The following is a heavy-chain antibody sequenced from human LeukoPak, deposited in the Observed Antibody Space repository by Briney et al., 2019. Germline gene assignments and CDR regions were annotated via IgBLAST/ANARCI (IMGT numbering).Heavy chain of an antibody. V-gene: IGHV3-48*04. CDR3: ARDKLALGDGMDV. J-gene: IGHJ6*02. Sequence: GGSLRLSCAASGFTFSSYSMNWVRQAPGKGLEWGSYISSSSRTIYYADSVKGRFTISRDNAKNSLYLQMNSLRAEDTAVYYCARDKLALGDGMDVWGQGTTVTVSS. CDR2: ISSSSRTI. CDR1: GFTFSSYS. D-gene: IGHD6-13*01.